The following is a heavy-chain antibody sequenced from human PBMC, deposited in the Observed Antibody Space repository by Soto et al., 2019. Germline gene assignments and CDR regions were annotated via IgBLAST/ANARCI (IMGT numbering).Heavy chain of an antibody. CDR2: IYTSGST. V-gene: IGHV4-4*07. Sequence: SETLSLTCTVSGGSISSYYWSWIRQPAGKGLEWIGRIYTSGSTKYNPSLKSRVAMSVDTSKNQFSLKLGSVTAADTAVFYCARDASDYGSGSYWYYGMDVWGQGTTVTVSS. CDR3: ARDASDYGSGSYWYYGMDV. D-gene: IGHD3-10*01. J-gene: IGHJ6*02. CDR1: GGSISSYY.